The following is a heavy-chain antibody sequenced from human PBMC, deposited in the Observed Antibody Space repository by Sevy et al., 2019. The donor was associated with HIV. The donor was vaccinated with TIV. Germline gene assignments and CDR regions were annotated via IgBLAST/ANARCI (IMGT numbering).Heavy chain of an antibody. J-gene: IGHJ4*02. CDR3: ARGGPNQHQLDYFDY. CDR2: SGST. D-gene: IGHD6-13*01. V-gene: IGHV4-59*01. Sequence: SETLSLTCTVSGVSISPYYWAWIRQPPGKGLECVGFSGSTNYNPSLKSRVTTLVDTSKNQFSLKLSSVTVADTAIYYCARGGPNQHQLDYFDYWGQRALVTVSS. CDR1: GVSISPYY.